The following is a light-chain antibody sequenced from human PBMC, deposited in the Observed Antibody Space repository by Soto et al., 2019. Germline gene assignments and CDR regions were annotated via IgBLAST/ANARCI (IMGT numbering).Light chain of an antibody. Sequence: EIVLTQSPGTLSLSPGERGTLSCRASQSISTTYLAWYQQKPGQAPRLLIYGASSMATGIPDRFSGSGSGTDFTLTISRLEPEDCAVYYCQQYGRTFGQGTRLEIK. J-gene: IGKJ5*01. CDR1: QSISTTY. V-gene: IGKV3-20*01. CDR2: GAS. CDR3: QQYGRT.